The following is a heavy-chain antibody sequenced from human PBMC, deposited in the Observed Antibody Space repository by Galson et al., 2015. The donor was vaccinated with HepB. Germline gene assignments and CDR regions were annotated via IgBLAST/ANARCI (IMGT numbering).Heavy chain of an antibody. Sequence: SVKVSCKASGYTFTSYGISWVRQAPEQGLEWMGWISAYNGNTNYAQKLQGRVTMTTDTSTSTAYMELRSLRSDDTAVYYCAREQSSEYYDILTAYYWGLLMDVWGQGTTVTVSS. V-gene: IGHV1-18*04. D-gene: IGHD3-9*01. J-gene: IGHJ6*02. CDR3: AREQSSEYYDILTAYYWGLLMDV. CDR2: ISAYNGNT. CDR1: GYTFTSYG.